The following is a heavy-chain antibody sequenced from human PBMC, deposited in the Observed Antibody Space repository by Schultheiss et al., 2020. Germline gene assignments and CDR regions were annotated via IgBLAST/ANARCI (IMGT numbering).Heavy chain of an antibody. CDR1: GFTFSNAW. CDR3: TTDGRYDYGDYVYYYGMDV. CDR2: IKSKTDGGTT. J-gene: IGHJ6*02. D-gene: IGHD4-17*01. V-gene: IGHV3-15*01. Sequence: GGSLRLSCAASGFTFSNAWMSWVRQAPGKGLEWVGRIKSKTDGGTTDYAAPVKGRFTISRDDSKNTLYLQMNSLKTEDTAVYYCTTDGRYDYGDYVYYYGMDVWGQGTTVNGYS.